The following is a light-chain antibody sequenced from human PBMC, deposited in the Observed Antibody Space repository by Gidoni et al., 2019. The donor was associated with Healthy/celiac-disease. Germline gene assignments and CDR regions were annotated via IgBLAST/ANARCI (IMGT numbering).Light chain of an antibody. J-gene: IGKJ4*01. Sequence: DIVMTPSPATLSVSPGARATLSCRASQSVSSNLAWYQQKPSQAPRLLIYGASTRATGIPARFSCSGSGTEFTLTISSLQSEDFAVYYCQQYNDWPPLTFGGGTKVEI. CDR3: QQYNDWPPLT. CDR2: GAS. CDR1: QSVSSN. V-gene: IGKV3-15*01.